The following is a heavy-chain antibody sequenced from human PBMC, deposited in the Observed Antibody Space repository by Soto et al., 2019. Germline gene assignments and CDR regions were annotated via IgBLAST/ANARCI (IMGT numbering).Heavy chain of an antibody. CDR3: ARAAGDSREIVLDY. J-gene: IGHJ4*02. Sequence: ASVKVTCKASGYTFTRYYMHWVRQARGQGLEWMGIINPSGGSTSYAQKFQGRVTMTSDTSTSTVYMELSSLRSEDTAVYYCARAAGDSREIVLDYWGQGTLVTVSS. D-gene: IGHD3-22*01. V-gene: IGHV1-46*01. CDR2: INPSGGST. CDR1: GYTFTRYY.